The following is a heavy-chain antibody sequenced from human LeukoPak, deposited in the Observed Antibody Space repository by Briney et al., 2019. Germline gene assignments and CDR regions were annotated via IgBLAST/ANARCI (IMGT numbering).Heavy chain of an antibody. CDR3: AREGAGGGRYFDWLFVDYYYYMDV. Sequence: SQTLSLTCTVSGGSISSGSYYWSWIRQPAGKGLEWIGRIYTSGSTNYNPSLKSRVTISVDTSKNQFSLKLSSVTAADTAVYYCAREGAGGGRYFDWLFVDYYYYMDVWGKGTTVTISS. CDR2: IYTSGST. V-gene: IGHV4-61*02. J-gene: IGHJ6*03. CDR1: GGSISSGSYY. D-gene: IGHD3-9*01.